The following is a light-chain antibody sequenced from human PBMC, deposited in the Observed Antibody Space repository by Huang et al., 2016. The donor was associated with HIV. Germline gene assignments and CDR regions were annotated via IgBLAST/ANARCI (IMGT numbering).Light chain of an antibody. V-gene: IGKV3-20*01. CDR1: QSVSSSY. Sequence: EIVLTQSPGTLSLSPGERATLSCRASQSVSSSYLAWCHQKPGQPPRLLIYGASSRATGIPDRFSGSGSGTDFTLTISRLEPEDFAVYYCQQYGSSPYTFGQGTKLEIK. J-gene: IGKJ2*01. CDR2: GAS. CDR3: QQYGSSPYT.